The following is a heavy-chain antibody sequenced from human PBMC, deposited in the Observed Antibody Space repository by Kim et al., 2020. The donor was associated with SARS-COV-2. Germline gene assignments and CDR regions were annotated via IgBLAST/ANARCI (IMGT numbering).Heavy chain of an antibody. V-gene: IGHV4-30-2*04. Sequence: QSRVTISVDTSKNQFSLKLSSVTAADTAVYYCARDYYDILTGYYRHFDYWGQGTLVTVSS. CDR3: ARDYYDILTGYYRHFDY. J-gene: IGHJ4*02. D-gene: IGHD3-9*01.